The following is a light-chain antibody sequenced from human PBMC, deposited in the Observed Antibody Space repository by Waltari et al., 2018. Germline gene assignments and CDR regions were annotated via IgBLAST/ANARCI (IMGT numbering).Light chain of an antibody. CDR1: SCDVGDYDF. J-gene: IGLJ1*01. CDR3: CSYAGGYTRYV. V-gene: IGLV2-11*01. Sequence: QSALTQPRSVSGSPGQSVTIPCTGTSCDVGDYDFVSWYQQRPGKAPKVMIYGVTKRPSGVPDRFSGSKSGNTASLTISGLQAEDEADYYCCSYAGGYTRYVFGSGTRVTVL. CDR2: GVT.